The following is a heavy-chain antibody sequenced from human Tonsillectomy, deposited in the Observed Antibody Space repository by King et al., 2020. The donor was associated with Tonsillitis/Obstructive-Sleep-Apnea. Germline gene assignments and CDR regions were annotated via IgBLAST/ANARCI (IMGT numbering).Heavy chain of an antibody. D-gene: IGHD2-2*02. Sequence: LQLVQYGSELKKPGASVKVSCKASGYTLTNYAMNWVRQAPGQGLEWMGWINTNTGNPTYAQGFTGRFVFSLDTSVGTAYLQISSLKAEDTAVYYCARPSCSSSSCYNSAGLDVWGKGTTVTVSS. V-gene: IGHV7-4-1*02. J-gene: IGHJ6*04. CDR3: ARPSCSSSSCYNSAGLDV. CDR2: INTNTGNP. CDR1: GYTLTNYA.